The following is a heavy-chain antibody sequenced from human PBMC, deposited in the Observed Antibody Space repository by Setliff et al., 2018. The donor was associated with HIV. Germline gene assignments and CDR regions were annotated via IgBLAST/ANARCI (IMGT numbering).Heavy chain of an antibody. CDR1: GGTFNSYS. V-gene: IGHV1-69*13. J-gene: IGHJ4*02. Sequence: GASVKVACKAYGGTFNSYSINWVRQAPGQGLEWIGGIIPIFGTANYAQKFQGRVTITADESTSTAYMELRNLRSEDTAVYKGARGSFCGGDCYSPFDYWGQGMLVAVSS. D-gene: IGHD2-21*02. CDR2: IIPIFGTA. CDR3: ARGSFCGGDCYSPFDY.